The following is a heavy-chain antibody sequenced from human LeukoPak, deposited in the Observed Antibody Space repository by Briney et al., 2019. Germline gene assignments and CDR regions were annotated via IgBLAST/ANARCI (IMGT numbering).Heavy chain of an antibody. CDR1: GFTFSDYY. J-gene: IGHJ3*02. CDR3: ARDLTMMSAFDI. V-gene: IGHV3-11*01. CDR2: ISSSGSTI. Sequence: PGGSLGLSCAASGFTFSDYYMSWIRQAPGKGLEWVSYISSSGSTIYYADSVKGRFTISRDNAKNSLYLQMNSLRAEDTAVYYCARDLTMMSAFDIWGQGTMVTVSS. D-gene: IGHD3-22*01.